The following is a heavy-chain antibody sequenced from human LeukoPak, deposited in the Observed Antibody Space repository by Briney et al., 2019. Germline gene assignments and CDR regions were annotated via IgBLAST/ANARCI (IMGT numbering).Heavy chain of an antibody. D-gene: IGHD4-17*01. V-gene: IGHV3-23*01. CDR1: GFTFSSYA. CDR3: AKDPSTVTTSPFDY. Sequence: GGSLRLSCAASGFTFSSYAVSWVRQAPGKGLELVSAISGSGGSTYYADSVKGRFTISRDNSKNTLYLQMNSLRAEDTAVYYCAKDPSTVTTSPFDYWGQGTLVTVSS. J-gene: IGHJ4*02. CDR2: ISGSGGST.